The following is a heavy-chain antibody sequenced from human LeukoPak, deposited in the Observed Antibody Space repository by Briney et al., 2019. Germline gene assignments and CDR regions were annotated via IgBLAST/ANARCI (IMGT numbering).Heavy chain of an antibody. V-gene: IGHV1-2*02. D-gene: IGHD4/OR15-4a*01. CDR3: ASYPRTIDSPPFDY. Sequence: ASVKVSCKAFGYPFTGYYLHWVRQAPGQGLEWMGWINSNTGATKYAQKFQGRLTMTRDTTISTAYLEVSRLTPDDTAVYYCASYPRTIDSPPFDYWGQGTLVTVSS. CDR1: GYPFTGYY. J-gene: IGHJ4*02. CDR2: INSNTGAT.